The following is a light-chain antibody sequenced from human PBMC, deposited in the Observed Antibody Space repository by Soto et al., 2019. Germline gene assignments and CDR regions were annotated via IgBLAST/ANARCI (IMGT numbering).Light chain of an antibody. Sequence: EIVLTQSPATLYLLPGERATLSCRASQSVGSSLAWYQYRPGQAPRLPLYAASSRATGIPARFRGSGSGTDFTLTISSLEPEDFAVYYCQQRSNWITFGQGTRLEIE. CDR1: QSVGSS. V-gene: IGKV3-11*01. CDR3: QQRSNWIT. CDR2: AAS. J-gene: IGKJ5*01.